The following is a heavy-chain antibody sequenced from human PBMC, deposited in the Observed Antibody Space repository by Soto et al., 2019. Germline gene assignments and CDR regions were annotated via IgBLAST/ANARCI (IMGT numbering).Heavy chain of an antibody. CDR2: IIPVYGTP. CDR1: GGTLSSAFSSYA. CDR3: APSYINGAGRISSAS. J-gene: IGHJ5*02. D-gene: IGHD2-8*01. V-gene: IGHV1-69*06. Sequence: QVQLVQSGAEVKKPGSSVRVSCKASGGTLSSAFSSYAFSWVRQAPGQGLEWVGGIIPVYGTPNYAQRLRGRISIPAATPPPTAFMEQTSAASEDTPVYCGAPSYINGAGRISSASWAQGPLVTVPS.